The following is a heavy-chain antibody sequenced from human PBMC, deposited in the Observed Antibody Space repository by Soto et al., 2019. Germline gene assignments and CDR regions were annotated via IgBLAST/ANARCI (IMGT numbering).Heavy chain of an antibody. CDR3: AKRATTVPTPGNYFDC. CDR1: GFSFSDYS. CDR2: LTPAGTT. J-gene: IGHJ4*02. V-gene: IGHV3-23*01. Sequence: EVQLLESGGGLVQPGGSLRLSCAASGFSFSDYSMTWVRQAPGRGLEWVSTLTPAGTTFYADSMKGRFTISRDNYRNTLSLQMYNLRAEDTARYYCAKRATTVPTPGNYFDCWGQGTLVTVSS. D-gene: IGHD2-15*01.